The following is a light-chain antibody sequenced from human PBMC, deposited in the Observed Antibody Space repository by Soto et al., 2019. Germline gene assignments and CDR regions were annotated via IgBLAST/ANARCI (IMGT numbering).Light chain of an antibody. CDR2: ATS. CDR1: QNISRY. J-gene: IGKJ2*01. V-gene: IGKV1-39*01. CDR3: QQSFSSLMFT. Sequence: DIQMTQSPSSLSASVGDKVTITCRASQNISRYLNWYQQKPGQAPKVVVYATSSLQSGAPSRFSGSGSGTDFTLTIISLQPEDFAAYYCQQSFSSLMFTFGQGTKLEVE.